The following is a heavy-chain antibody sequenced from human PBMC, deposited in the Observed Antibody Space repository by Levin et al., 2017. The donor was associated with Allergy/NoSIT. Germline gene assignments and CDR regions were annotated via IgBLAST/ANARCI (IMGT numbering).Heavy chain of an antibody. D-gene: IGHD3-3*01. CDR3: ARDPAGITIFGVVIIPNSESLQNGMDV. V-gene: IGHV3-21*01. Sequence: GGSLRLSCAASGFTFSSYSMNWVRQAPGKGLEWVSSISSSSSYIYYADSVKGRFTISRDNAKNSLYLQMNSLRAEDTAVYYCARDPAGITIFGVVIIPNSESLQNGMDVWGQGTTVTVSS. CDR1: GFTFSSYS. J-gene: IGHJ6*02. CDR2: ISSSSSYI.